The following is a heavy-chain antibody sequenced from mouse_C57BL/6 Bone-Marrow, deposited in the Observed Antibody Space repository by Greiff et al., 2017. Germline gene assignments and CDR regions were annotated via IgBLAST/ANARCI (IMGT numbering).Heavy chain of an antibody. V-gene: IGHV10-1*01. Sequence: EVKLVESGGGLVQPKGSLKLSCAASGFSFNTYAMNWVRQAPGKGLEWVARIRSKSNNYATYYVDSVKDRFTISRDDSESMLYLQMNNLKTEDTAMYYCVRQRMRRAFDYWGQGTTLTVSS. CDR2: IRSKSNNYAT. CDR1: GFSFNTYA. CDR3: VRQRMRRAFDY. J-gene: IGHJ2*01.